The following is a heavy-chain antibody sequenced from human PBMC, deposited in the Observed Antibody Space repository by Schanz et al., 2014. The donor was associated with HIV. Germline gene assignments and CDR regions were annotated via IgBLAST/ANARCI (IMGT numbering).Heavy chain of an antibody. V-gene: IGHV3-30*18. CDR1: GFIFSDFY. CDR2: ISNDGSNE. Sequence: QVQMVESGGGLVKPGGSRRLSCVASGFIFSDFYMTWIRQAPGKGLEWVAVISNDGSNEYYADSVKGRFTLSRDNSENTVYLQMNSLRAEDTAVYYCAKEWYYGSGSMDYGLDVWGQGTTVTVSS. D-gene: IGHD3-10*01. J-gene: IGHJ6*02. CDR3: AKEWYYGSGSMDYGLDV.